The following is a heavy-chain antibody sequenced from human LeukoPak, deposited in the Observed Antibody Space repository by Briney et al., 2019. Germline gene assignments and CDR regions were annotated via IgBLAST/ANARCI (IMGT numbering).Heavy chain of an antibody. V-gene: IGHV5-10-1*01. CDR2: IDPSDSYT. Sequence: GESLKISCKGSGCSFPSYWISWVRQMPGKGLEWMARIDPSDSYTNYSPSFQGHVTISADKSISTAYLQWSSLKASDTAMYYCARRRYSYGPWACDYWGQGTLVTVSS. CDR3: ARRRYSYGPWACDY. D-gene: IGHD5-18*01. CDR1: GCSFPSYW. J-gene: IGHJ4*02.